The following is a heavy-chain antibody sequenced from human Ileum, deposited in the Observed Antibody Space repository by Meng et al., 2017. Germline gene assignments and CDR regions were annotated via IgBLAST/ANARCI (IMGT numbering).Heavy chain of an antibody. D-gene: IGHD1-1*01. CDR1: GIIFSSYD. V-gene: IGHV1-8*01. J-gene: IGHJ4*02. CDR2: MNPNSGNT. CDR3: ARRTQSTGTALGY. Sequence: QVQLVQSGPDVKKPGASVTVSCKASGIIFSSYDINWVRQAPRQGLEWMGWMNPNSGNTGFAQKFQDRITMTRDTSINTAYMELSSLTSEDTAVYYCARRTQSTGTALGYWGQGTLVTVSS.